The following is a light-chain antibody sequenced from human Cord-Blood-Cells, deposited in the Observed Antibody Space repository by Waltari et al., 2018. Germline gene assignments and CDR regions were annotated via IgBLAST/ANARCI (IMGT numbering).Light chain of an antibody. V-gene: IGLV2-23*01. CDR2: EGS. J-gene: IGLJ3*02. CDR1: SSAVGIYNL. Sequence: QSALTQPASVSGSPGQPITISCTATSSAVGIYNLCSWYQQHPGKAPKRMIYEGSKRPSVVSNRFSGSKSGNTASLTITGLQAEDEADYYCCSYAGSSTWVFGGGTKLTVL. CDR3: CSYAGSSTWV.